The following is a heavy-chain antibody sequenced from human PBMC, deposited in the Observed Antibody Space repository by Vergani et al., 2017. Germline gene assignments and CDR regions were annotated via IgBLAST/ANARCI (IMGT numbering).Heavy chain of an antibody. CDR3: AKGGIAALYGMDV. CDR2: ISGSGGST. CDR1: GFTFSSYA. D-gene: IGHD6-13*01. J-gene: IGHJ6*02. Sequence: EVQLLESGGGLVQPGGSLRLSCAASGFTFSSYAMSWVRQAPGKGSEWVSAISGSGGSTYYADSVKGRFTISRDNSKNTLYLQMNSLRAEDTAVYYCAKGGIAALYGMDVWGQGTTVTVSS. V-gene: IGHV3-23*01.